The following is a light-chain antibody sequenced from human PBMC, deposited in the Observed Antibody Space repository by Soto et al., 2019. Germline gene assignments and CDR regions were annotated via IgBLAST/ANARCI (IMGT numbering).Light chain of an antibody. V-gene: IGKV1-5*03. CDR1: QGISSW. Sequence: DIRMTQSPSALSASVGDRVTITCRGSQGISSWLAWYQQKPGKAPRLLIYKASSLASGVPSRFSGSGSGTEFTLTISSLQPEDVATYHGQQHTTFGQGTKVEI. CDR2: KAS. CDR3: QQHTT. J-gene: IGKJ1*01.